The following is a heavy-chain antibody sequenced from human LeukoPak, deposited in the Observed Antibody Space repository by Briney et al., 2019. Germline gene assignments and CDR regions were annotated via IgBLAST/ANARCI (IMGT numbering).Heavy chain of an antibody. Sequence: GGSLRLSCAASGFTFSSYSMNWVRQAPGKGLEWVSSISSSSSYIYYADSVKGRFTISRDNAKNSLYLQMNSLRAEDTAVYYCARAPLLVAGYSSSWYGSYWGQGTLVTVSS. D-gene: IGHD6-13*01. V-gene: IGHV3-21*01. CDR2: ISSSSSYI. CDR3: ARAPLLVAGYSSSWYGSY. CDR1: GFTFSSYS. J-gene: IGHJ4*02.